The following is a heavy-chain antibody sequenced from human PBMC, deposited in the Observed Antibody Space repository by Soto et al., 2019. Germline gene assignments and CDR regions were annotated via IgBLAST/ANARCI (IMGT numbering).Heavy chain of an antibody. CDR3: ARGGLYDSSGYHLAEDYFDY. D-gene: IGHD3-22*01. Sequence: SETLSLTCTVSGGSISSGGYYWSWIRQHPGKGLEWIGYIYYSGSTYYNPSLKSRVTISVDTSKNQFSLKLSSVTAADTAVYYCARGGLYDSSGYHLAEDYFDYWGQGTLVTVSP. CDR2: IYYSGST. V-gene: IGHV4-31*03. CDR1: GGSISSGGYY. J-gene: IGHJ4*02.